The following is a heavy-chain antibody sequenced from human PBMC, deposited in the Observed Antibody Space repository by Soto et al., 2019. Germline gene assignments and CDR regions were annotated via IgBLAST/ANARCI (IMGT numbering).Heavy chain of an antibody. V-gene: IGHV3-15*01. CDR1: GFTFSNAW. D-gene: IGHD2-15*01. CDR2: IKSKTDGGTT. Sequence: GGSLRLSCAASGFTFSNAWMSWVRQAPGKGLEWVGRIKSKTDGGTTDYAAPVKGRFTISREDSKKTLYLQMNGLKTEDTAVYYCTAVKMGYCSGGSCYQYDAFDIWGQGTMVTVSS. J-gene: IGHJ3*02. CDR3: TAVKMGYCSGGSCYQYDAFDI.